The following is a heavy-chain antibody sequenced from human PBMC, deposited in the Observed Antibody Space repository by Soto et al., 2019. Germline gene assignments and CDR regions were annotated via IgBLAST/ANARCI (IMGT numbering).Heavy chain of an antibody. CDR1: GYTFTNFG. D-gene: IGHD3-16*01. Sequence: QVQLVQSGAEVKKPGASVKVSCKASGYTFTNFGISWVRQAPGQGLEWMGWISASNGSTNYAQNFQGRVTMTTDTTTNTAYMERRSLGSDNAAVYYCGRGGTPIDYWGQGTLVTVSS. CDR3: GRGGTPIDY. V-gene: IGHV1-18*01. J-gene: IGHJ4*02. CDR2: ISASNGST.